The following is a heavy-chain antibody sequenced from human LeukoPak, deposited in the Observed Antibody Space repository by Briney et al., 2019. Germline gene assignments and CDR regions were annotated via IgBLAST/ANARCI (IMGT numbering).Heavy chain of an antibody. Sequence: ASVKVSCKASGYTFTGYYMNWVRQAPGQGLEWMGWINPNSGGTNYAQKFQGRVTMTRDKSNSTAYMEMSRLRYDDTAVYYCARDRDSMRYFDWRYYYYYMDVWGKGTTVTVSS. CDR3: ARDRDSMRYFDWRYYYYYMDV. V-gene: IGHV1-2*02. J-gene: IGHJ6*03. CDR2: INPNSGGT. D-gene: IGHD3-9*01. CDR1: GYTFTGYY.